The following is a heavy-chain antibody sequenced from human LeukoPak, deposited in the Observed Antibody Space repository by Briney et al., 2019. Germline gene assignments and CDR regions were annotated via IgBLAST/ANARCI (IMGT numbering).Heavy chain of an antibody. CDR1: GYSLGKNYY. CDR3: ARYDSRGSASTRFDY. V-gene: IGHV4-38-2*01. D-gene: IGHD3-16*01. J-gene: IGHJ4*02. Sequence: SETLSLTCAVSGYSLGKNYYWGWIRQPPGKGLEWIGRIYGTGSTPYNPSLMNRVTMSVDTSKNHFSLKLTSVTAADTAVYYCARYDSRGSASTRFDYWGQGILVTISS. CDR2: IYGTGST.